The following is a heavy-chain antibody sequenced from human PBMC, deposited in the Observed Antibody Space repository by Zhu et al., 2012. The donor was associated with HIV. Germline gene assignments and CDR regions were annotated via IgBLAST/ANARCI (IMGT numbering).Heavy chain of an antibody. CDR2: SIIVGTP. CDR1: GDSISSSNHY. Sequence: QVQLQESGPGLVKPSETLSLTCTVSGDSISSSNHYWGWIRQPPGKGWSGLGMSIIVGTPTTTRPSRVEVTMSVDTSKNQLSLKLSSVTAADTAVYYCARLDVGDSYGYGFYFDYWGQGTLVTVSS. V-gene: IGHV4-39*07. D-gene: IGHD3-16*01. CDR3: ARLDVGDSYGYGFYFDY. J-gene: IGHJ4*02.